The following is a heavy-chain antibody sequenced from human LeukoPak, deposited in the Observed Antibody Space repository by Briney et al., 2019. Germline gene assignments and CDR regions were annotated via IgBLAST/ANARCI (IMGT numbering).Heavy chain of an antibody. D-gene: IGHD6-13*01. CDR1: GGSFSGYY. J-gene: IGHJ4*02. Sequence: SETLSLTCAVYGGSFSGYYWSWIRQPPGKGLEWIGEINHSGSTNYNPSLKSRVTISVDTSKNQFSLKLSSVTAADTAVYYCARDSTAAAAIDYWGQGTLVTVSS. CDR2: INHSGST. CDR3: ARDSTAAAAIDY. V-gene: IGHV4-34*01.